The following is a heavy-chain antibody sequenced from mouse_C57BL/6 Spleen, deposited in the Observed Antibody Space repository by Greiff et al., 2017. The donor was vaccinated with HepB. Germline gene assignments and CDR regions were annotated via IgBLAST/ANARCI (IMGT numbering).Heavy chain of an antibody. Sequence: VKLMESGPGLVQPSQRLSITCTVSGFSLTSYGVHWVRQSPGKGLEWLGVIWRGGSTDYNAAFMSRLSITKDNSKSQVFLKMNSLQADDTAIYYCAKNTAQATMDYWGQGTSVTVSS. CDR2: IWRGGST. CDR3: AKNTAQATMDY. D-gene: IGHD3-2*02. CDR1: GFSLTSYG. J-gene: IGHJ4*01. V-gene: IGHV2-5*01.